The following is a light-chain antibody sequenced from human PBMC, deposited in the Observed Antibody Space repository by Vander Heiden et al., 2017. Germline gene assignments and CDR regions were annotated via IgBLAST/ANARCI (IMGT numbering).Light chain of an antibody. CDR3: AAWDDSLNGPNWV. J-gene: IGLJ3*02. CDR1: SSNIGSNT. Sequence: QSVLTQPPPASGTPGQRVTISCSGSSSNIGSNTVNWYQQLPGTAPKLLIYSNNQRPSGVPDRFSGSKSGTSASLAISGRQSEDEADYYCAAWDDSLNGPNWVFGGGTKLTVL. CDR2: SNN. V-gene: IGLV1-44*01.